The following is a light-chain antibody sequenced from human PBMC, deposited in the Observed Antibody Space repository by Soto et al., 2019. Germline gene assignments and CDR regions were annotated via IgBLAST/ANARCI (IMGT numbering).Light chain of an antibody. CDR3: QQYNSWPPSYT. J-gene: IGKJ2*01. Sequence: IVMTQSPATLSVSLGDRATLSCRASQSVSNYLAWYQQKPGQAPRLLIYGASTRATGIPARFSGSGSETDFTLTISILQSEDFAVYYCQQYNSWPPSYTFGQGTKLQIK. CDR2: GAS. CDR1: QSVSNY. V-gene: IGKV3-15*01.